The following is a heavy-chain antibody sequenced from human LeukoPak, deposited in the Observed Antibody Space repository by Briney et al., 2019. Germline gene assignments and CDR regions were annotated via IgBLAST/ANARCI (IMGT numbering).Heavy chain of an antibody. CDR2: IWYDGSNK. Sequence: GRSLRLSCAASGFTFSTYGLHWVRQAPGKGLEWVAVIWYDGSNKYYADSVKGRFTISRDNAKNTLYLQMNSLRAEDTAVYYCAADYTGYSDYWGPGTLVTVSS. D-gene: IGHD3-9*01. J-gene: IGHJ4*02. CDR1: GFTFSTYG. V-gene: IGHV3-33*03. CDR3: AADYTGYSDY.